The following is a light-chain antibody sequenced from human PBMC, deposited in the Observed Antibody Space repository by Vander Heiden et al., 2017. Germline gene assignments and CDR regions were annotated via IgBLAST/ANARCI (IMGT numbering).Light chain of an antibody. Sequence: VQMNQSPSSLSASVGDRVTITCRASQSISSYLNWYQQKPGKAPKLLIYAASSLQSGVPSRFSGSGSGTDFTLTISRLQPEDFATYYCQQSDSTPFTFGQGTKVEIK. J-gene: IGKJ2*01. V-gene: IGKV1-39*01. CDR2: AAS. CDR3: QQSDSTPFT. CDR1: QSISSY.